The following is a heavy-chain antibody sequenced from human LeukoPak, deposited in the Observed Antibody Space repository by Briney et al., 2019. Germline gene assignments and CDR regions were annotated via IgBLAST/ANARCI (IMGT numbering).Heavy chain of an antibody. J-gene: IGHJ2*01. V-gene: IGHV4-34*01. D-gene: IGHD2-21*02. CDR1: GGSFSGYY. CDR3: ARHGILVTARNWYFDL. CDR2: INHSGST. Sequence: SETLSLTCAVYGGSFSGYYWSWIRQPPGKGLEWIGEINHSGSTNNNPSLKSRVTMSVDTSKNQFSLKLSSVTAADTAVYYCARHGILVTARNWYFDLWGRGTLVTVSS.